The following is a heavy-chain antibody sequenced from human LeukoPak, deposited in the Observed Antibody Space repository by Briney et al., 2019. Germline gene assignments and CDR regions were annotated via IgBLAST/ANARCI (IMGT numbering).Heavy chain of an antibody. CDR1: GFTFSSYA. V-gene: IGHV3-23*01. CDR3: ANSLWDASDY. D-gene: IGHD1-26*01. J-gene: IGHJ4*02. CDR2: ISGSGGST. Sequence: GGSLRLSCAASGFTFSSYAMSWVRQAPGKGLEWVSAISGSGGSTYYADSMKGRFTISRDNSKNTLYLQMNSLRAEDTAVYHCANSLWDASDYWGQGTLVTVSS.